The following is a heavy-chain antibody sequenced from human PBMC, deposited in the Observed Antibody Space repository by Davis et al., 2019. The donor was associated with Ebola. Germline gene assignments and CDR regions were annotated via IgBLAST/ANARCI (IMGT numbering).Heavy chain of an antibody. Sequence: ASVKVSCKASGYTFTGYYIHWVRQAPGQGLEWMGWSHPNSGGTKYAGKFQGRVTMTRDTPITTAYMEVSRLTSDDTAVFYCARDLEGRDGRSWSYYYYYMDVWGKGTTVTVSS. CDR2: SHPNSGGT. V-gene: IGHV1-2*02. D-gene: IGHD6-13*01. CDR1: GYTFTGYY. J-gene: IGHJ6*03. CDR3: ARDLEGRDGRSWSYYYYYMDV.